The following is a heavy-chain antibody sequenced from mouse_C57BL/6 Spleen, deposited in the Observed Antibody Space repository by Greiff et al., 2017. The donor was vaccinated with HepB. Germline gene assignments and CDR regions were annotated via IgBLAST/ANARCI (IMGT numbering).Heavy chain of an antibody. D-gene: IGHD1-1*01. J-gene: IGHJ1*03. Sequence: QVQLQQPGAELVRPGSSVKLSCKASGYTFTSYWMHWVKQRPIQGLEWIGNIDPSDSETHYNQKFKDKATLTVDKSSSTAYMQLSSLTSEDSAVYYCARSSFITTPRGYFDVWGTGTTVTVSS. CDR2: IDPSDSET. CDR3: ARSSFITTPRGYFDV. CDR1: GYTFTSYW. V-gene: IGHV1-52*01.